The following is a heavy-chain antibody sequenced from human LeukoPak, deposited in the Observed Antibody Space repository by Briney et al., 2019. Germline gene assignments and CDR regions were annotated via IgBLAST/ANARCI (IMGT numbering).Heavy chain of an antibody. D-gene: IGHD7-27*01. V-gene: IGHV4-34*01. CDR2: INHSGST. CDR3: ARGTELGNWFDP. CDR1: GGSFSGYY. Sequence: SETLSLTCAVYGGSFSGYYWSWIRQPSGKGLEWIGEINHSGSTNYNPSLKSRVTISVDTSKNQFSLKLSSVTAADTAVYYCARGTELGNWFDPWGQGTLVTVSS. J-gene: IGHJ5*02.